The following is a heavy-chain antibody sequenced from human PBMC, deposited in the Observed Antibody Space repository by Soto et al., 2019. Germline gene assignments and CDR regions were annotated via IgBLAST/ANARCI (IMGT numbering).Heavy chain of an antibody. V-gene: IGHV1-18*01. J-gene: IGHJ6*02. CDR2: LSPNDGKT. CDR3: VRGGGSNYYGLDV. CDR1: GYTFTNYG. Sequence: QVQVVQSGGEVKQPGASVKVSCKASGYTFTNYGLTWVRQAPGRGLEWMGWLSPNDGKTNYAQKLQGRLTMTTDTSTSTAYMELGSLRFEDTAIYYCVRGGGSNYYGLDVWGQGTTVTVSS. D-gene: IGHD3-16*01.